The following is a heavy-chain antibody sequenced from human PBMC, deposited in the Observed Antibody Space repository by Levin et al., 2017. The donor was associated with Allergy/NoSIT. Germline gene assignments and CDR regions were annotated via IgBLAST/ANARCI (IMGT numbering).Heavy chain of an antibody. Sequence: SQTLSLTCAISGDRVSSNSAAWNWIRQSPSRGLEWLGRTYYRSKWYNDYAVSVKSRITINPDTSKNQFSLQLNSVTPEDTAVYYCARVGVRRGYSYGIFDYWGQGTLVTVSS. V-gene: IGHV6-1*01. CDR1: GDRVSSNSAA. CDR3: ARVGVRRGYSYGIFDY. D-gene: IGHD5-18*01. CDR2: TYYRSKWYN. J-gene: IGHJ4*02.